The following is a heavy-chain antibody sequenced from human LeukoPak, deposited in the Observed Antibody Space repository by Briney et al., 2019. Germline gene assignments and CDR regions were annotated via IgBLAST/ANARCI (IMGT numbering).Heavy chain of an antibody. CDR3: ARRVGVEKAFDT. J-gene: IGHJ3*02. Sequence: SQTLSLTCAISGDRVPSNSAAWNWISQSPSRGLQWLGWTYYRSKWYNDYAVSVKSRITINPDTSKNQSSLQLSSLSPEDTAVYYCARRVGVEKAFDTWGQGKRVTVSS. CDR2: TYYRSKWYN. D-gene: IGHD2-15*01. CDR1: GDRVPSNSAA. V-gene: IGHV6-1*01.